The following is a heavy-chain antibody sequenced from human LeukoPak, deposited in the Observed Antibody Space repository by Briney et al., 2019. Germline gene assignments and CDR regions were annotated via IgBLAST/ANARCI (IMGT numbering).Heavy chain of an antibody. Sequence: PGGSLRLSCAASGFTFDDYGMSWVRQAPGKGLEWVSGINWNGGSTGYADSVKGRFTISRDNAKNSLYLQMNSLRAEDTALYYCARVSPPYDSSGYPDYWGQGTLVTVSS. CDR2: INWNGGST. CDR3: ARVSPPYDSSGYPDY. CDR1: GFTFDDYG. D-gene: IGHD3-22*01. J-gene: IGHJ4*02. V-gene: IGHV3-20*04.